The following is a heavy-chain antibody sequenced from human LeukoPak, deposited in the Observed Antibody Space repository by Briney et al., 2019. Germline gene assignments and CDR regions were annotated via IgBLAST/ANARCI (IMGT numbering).Heavy chain of an antibody. CDR2: ISYDGSNK. D-gene: IGHD6-13*01. CDR1: GFTFSSYG. J-gene: IGHJ4*02. Sequence: PGRSLRLSCAASGFTFSSYGMHWVRQAPGKGLEWVAVISYDGSNKYYADSVKGRFTISRDNSKNTLYLQMNSLRAEDTAVYYCAKDARGYSSSWPGFPSNYYFDYWGQGTLVTVSS. V-gene: IGHV3-30*18. CDR3: AKDARGYSSSWPGFPSNYYFDY.